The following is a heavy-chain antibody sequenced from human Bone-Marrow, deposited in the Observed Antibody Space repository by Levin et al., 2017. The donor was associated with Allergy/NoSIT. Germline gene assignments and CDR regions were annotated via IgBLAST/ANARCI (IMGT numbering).Heavy chain of an antibody. CDR2: IYWDDDE. D-gene: IGHD3-22*01. Sequence: KQSGPTLVKPTQTLTLTCTFSGFSLSTSGVGVGWIRQPPGKALEWLALIYWDDDERYSPSLKSRLTVTKDTSTNQVVLTMPNMDPVDTATYYCVHSQTNIITTTLDYWGQGTRVTVSS. CDR3: VHSQTNIITTTLDY. J-gene: IGHJ4*02. CDR1: GFSLSTSGVG. V-gene: IGHV2-5*02.